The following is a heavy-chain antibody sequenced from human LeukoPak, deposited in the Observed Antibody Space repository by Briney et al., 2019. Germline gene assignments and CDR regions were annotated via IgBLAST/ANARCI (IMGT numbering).Heavy chain of an antibody. Sequence: SETLSLTCAVYGGSFSGYYWSWIRQPPGKGLEWIGEINHSGSTNYNPSLKSRVTISVDTSKNQFSLKLSSVTAADTAVYYCARGRGVALGRDLDYWGQGTLVTVSS. D-gene: IGHD3-10*01. CDR3: ARGRGVALGRDLDY. V-gene: IGHV4-34*01. CDR1: GGSFSGYY. J-gene: IGHJ4*02. CDR2: INHSGST.